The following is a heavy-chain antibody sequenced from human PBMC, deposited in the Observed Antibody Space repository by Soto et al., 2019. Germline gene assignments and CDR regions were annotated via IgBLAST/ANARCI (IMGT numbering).Heavy chain of an antibody. CDR2: ISGSGSTT. Sequence: VQLLESGGGLVQPGGALRLSCAASGFSFNNHAMTWVRQAPGKGLEWVSGISGSGSTTHYADSVKGRFTISRDNSKDTLYLQMNSLRPADTAVYYCAKDRLMLTMVVVGAFDFWGLGTMVTVSS. CDR1: GFSFNNHA. V-gene: IGHV3-23*01. D-gene: IGHD3-22*01. CDR3: AKDRLMLTMVVVGAFDF. J-gene: IGHJ3*01.